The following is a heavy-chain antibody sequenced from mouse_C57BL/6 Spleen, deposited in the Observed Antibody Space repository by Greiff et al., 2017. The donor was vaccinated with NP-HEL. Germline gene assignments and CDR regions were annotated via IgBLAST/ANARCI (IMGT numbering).Heavy chain of an antibody. CDR2: INPSNIGT. CDR3: ARWGYYAMDY. J-gene: IGHJ4*01. Sequence: QVQLKQPGSELVKPGASVKLSCKASGYTFTSYWMHWVKQRPGQGLEWIGNINPSNIGTNYNEKFKSKATLTVDTFFSTAYMHLNSLTSEDSAVYYCARWGYYAMDYWGQGTSVTVSS. CDR1: GYTFTSYW. V-gene: IGHV1-53*01.